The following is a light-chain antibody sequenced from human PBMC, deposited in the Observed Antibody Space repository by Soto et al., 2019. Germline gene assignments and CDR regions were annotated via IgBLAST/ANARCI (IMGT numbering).Light chain of an antibody. V-gene: IGKV1-5*03. CDR2: KAS. CDR3: QQSYSTPII. CDR1: QSISSW. J-gene: IGKJ5*01. Sequence: DIQMTQSPSTLSASVGDRVTITCRASQSISSWLAWYQQKPGKAPKLLIYKASSLESGVPSRFSGSGSGTEFTLTISSLQPEDFATYYCQQSYSTPIIFGQGTRLEIK.